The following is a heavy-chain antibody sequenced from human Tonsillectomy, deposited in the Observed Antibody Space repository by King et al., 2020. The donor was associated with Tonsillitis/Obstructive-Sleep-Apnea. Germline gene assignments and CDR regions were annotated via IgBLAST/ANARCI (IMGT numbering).Heavy chain of an antibody. V-gene: IGHV3-7*03. D-gene: IGHD2-2*01. J-gene: IGHJ4*02. CDR1: GFTFSSYW. CDR2: IKQDGSEK. Sequence: QLVQSGGGLVQPGGSLRLSCAASGFTFSSYWMSWVRQAPGKGLEWVANIKQDGSEKYYVDSVKGRFTISRDNAKNSLYLQMNSLRAEAPAVYYCAGGQYQSRITDYWGQGTLVTVSS. CDR3: AGGQYQSRITDY.